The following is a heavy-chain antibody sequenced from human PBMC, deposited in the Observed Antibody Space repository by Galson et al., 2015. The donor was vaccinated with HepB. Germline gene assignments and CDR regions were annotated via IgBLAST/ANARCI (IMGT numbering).Heavy chain of an antibody. CDR1: GFTFSNYS. CDR3: ARDSVDTCMDCIHY. D-gene: IGHD5-18*01. J-gene: IGHJ4*02. CDR2: ISRGSTYK. Sequence: SLRLSCAASGFTFSNYSMNWVRQAPGKGLEWISSISRGSTYKYYADSVKGRFTISRDNAKNSLYLQLDSLRADVTAVYYCARDSVDTCMDCIHYWGQGTLVTVSS. V-gene: IGHV3-21*01.